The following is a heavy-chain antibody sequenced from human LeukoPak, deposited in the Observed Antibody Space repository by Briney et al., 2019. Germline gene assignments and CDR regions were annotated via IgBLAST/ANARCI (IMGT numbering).Heavy chain of an antibody. CDR3: ARTLLLWFGELSNDAFDI. Sequence: SETLSLTCTVSGGSISSSSYYWGWIRQPPGKGLEWIGSIYYSGSTYYTPSLKSRVTISVDTSKNQFSLKLSSVTAADTAVYYCARTLLLWFGELSNDAFDIWGQGTMVTVSS. D-gene: IGHD3-10*01. J-gene: IGHJ3*02. CDR2: IYYSGST. CDR1: GGSISSSSYY. V-gene: IGHV4-39*07.